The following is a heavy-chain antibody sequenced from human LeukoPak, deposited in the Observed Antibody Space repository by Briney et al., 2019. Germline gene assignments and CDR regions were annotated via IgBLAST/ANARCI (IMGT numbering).Heavy chain of an antibody. CDR1: GGSLSKHY. CDR3: AREKGGYRGHFGS. V-gene: IGHV4-59*11. Sequence: SETLSLTCTVSGGSLSKHYWSWLRQSPGEGLEWIGQVYYLGSTSYNPSFKSRVTISLDTSKNQLSLKLTSVTAADTAVYFCAREKGGYRGHFGSWGQGTLVTVSS. J-gene: IGHJ4*02. D-gene: IGHD3-16*02. CDR2: VYYLGST.